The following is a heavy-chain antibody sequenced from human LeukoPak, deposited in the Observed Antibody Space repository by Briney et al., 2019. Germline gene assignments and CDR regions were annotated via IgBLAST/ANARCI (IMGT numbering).Heavy chain of an antibody. J-gene: IGHJ4*02. CDR3: VRGDRYFFDY. CDR2: IGNTGRTI. CDR1: GFRFSSYE. D-gene: IGHD1-14*01. V-gene: IGHV3-48*03. Sequence: GGSLRLSCAASGFRFSSYEMNWVRQAPGGGLEWVSYIGNTGRTIYYVDSVKGRFTVSRDNAKNSLYLQMNSLIAGDTAIYYCVRGDRYFFDYWGQGTLVTVSS.